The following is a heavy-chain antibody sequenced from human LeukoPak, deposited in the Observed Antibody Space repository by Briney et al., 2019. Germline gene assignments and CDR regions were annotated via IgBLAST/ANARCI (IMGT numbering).Heavy chain of an antibody. Sequence: ASVKVSCKASGGIFSSYAISWVRQAPGQGLERMAGIVPMYGTANYAQKFQGRVTITTDESTNTAYMELSSLRSEDTAVYYCARDRDGYNYGFDFWGQGTLVAVSS. CDR1: GGIFSSYA. CDR3: ARDRDGYNYGFDF. D-gene: IGHD5-24*01. CDR2: IVPMYGTA. J-gene: IGHJ4*02. V-gene: IGHV1-69*05.